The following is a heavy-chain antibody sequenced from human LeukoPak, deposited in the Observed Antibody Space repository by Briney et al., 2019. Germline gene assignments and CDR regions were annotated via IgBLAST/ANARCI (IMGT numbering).Heavy chain of an antibody. J-gene: IGHJ4*02. Sequence: GSSVKVSCKASVGTFSSYAISWVRQAPGQGLEWMGGIIPIFGTANYAQKFQGRVTITTDESTSTAYMELSSLRSEDTAVYYCARARGYSYGYEGYFDYWGQGTLVTVSS. CDR1: VGTFSSYA. CDR2: IIPIFGTA. CDR3: ARARGYSYGYEGYFDY. D-gene: IGHD5-18*01. V-gene: IGHV1-69*05.